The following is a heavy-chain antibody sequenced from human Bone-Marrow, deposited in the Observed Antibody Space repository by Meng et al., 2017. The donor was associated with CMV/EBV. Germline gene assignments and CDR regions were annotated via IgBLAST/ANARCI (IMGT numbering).Heavy chain of an antibody. CDR2: INSDGSST. Sequence: GESLKISCAASGFTFSSYWMHWVRQAPGKGLVWVSRINSDGSSTSYADSVKGRFTISRDNAKNTLYLQMNSLRAEDTAVYYCARDPLQGLTNYYYGMDVWGQGTTVAVSS. D-gene: IGHD3/OR15-3a*01. CDR1: GFTFSSYW. J-gene: IGHJ6*02. CDR3: ARDPLQGLTNYYYGMDV. V-gene: IGHV3-74*01.